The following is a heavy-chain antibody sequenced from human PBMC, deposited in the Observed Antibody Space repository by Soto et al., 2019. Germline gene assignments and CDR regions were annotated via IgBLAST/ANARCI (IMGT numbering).Heavy chain of an antibody. CDR2: ISGSGGST. D-gene: IGHD6-19*01. J-gene: IGHJ6*02. Sequence: GGSLRLSCAASGFTFSSYAMSWVRQAPGKGLEWVSAISGSGGSTYYADSVKGRFTISRDNSKNTLYLQMNSPRAEDTAVYYYAKDPGSGWPPYGMDVWGQGTTVTVSS. V-gene: IGHV3-23*01. CDR1: GFTFSSYA. CDR3: AKDPGSGWPPYGMDV.